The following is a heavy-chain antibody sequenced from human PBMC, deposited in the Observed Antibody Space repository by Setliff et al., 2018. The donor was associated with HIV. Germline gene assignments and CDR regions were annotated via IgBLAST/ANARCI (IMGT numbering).Heavy chain of an antibody. CDR3: ARDVFSLGRGVPHNWFDP. J-gene: IGHJ5*02. V-gene: IGHV4-61*02. CDR2: ITASGNT. Sequence: SETLSLTCTVSGGSISSDSYYLSWIRQPAGKGLGWIGRITASGNTNYNPSIKSRVTISQDTSENQVSLDLSSVTAADTAVYYCARDVFSLGRGVPHNWFDPWGQGTLVTVSS. D-gene: IGHD3-10*01. CDR1: GGSISSDSYY.